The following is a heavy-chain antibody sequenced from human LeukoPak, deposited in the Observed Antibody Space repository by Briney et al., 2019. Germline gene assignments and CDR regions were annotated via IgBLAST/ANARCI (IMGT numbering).Heavy chain of an antibody. V-gene: IGHV1-18*01. CDR3: ARSPPLTYDSSGYRLPFDY. J-gene: IGHJ4*02. D-gene: IGHD3-22*01. Sequence: ASVKVSCKASGYTFTSYGISWVRRAPGQGLEWMGWISAYNGNTNYAQKLQGRVTMTTDTSTSTAYMELRSLRSDDTAVYYCARSPPLTYDSSGYRLPFDYWGQGTLVTVSS. CDR2: ISAYNGNT. CDR1: GYTFTSYG.